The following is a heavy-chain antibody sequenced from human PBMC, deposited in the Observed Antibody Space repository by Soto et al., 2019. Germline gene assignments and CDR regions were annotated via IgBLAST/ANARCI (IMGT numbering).Heavy chain of an antibody. V-gene: IGHV1-18*01. CDR3: ARGKRGYDVLTDFDY. CDR1: GYTFINFG. J-gene: IGHJ4*02. CDR2: INPYNENT. D-gene: IGHD3-9*01. Sequence: QVQLVQSGAEVKKPGASVKVSCKASGYTFINFGITWVRQAPEQGLEWMGWINPYNENTKYEEELQGRVTMTTDTSTSTAYMELRSLRSDDTAVYYCARGKRGYDVLTDFDYWGQGTLVTVSS.